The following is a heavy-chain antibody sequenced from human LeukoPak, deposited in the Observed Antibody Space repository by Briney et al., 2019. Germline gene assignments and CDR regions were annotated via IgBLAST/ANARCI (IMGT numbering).Heavy chain of an antibody. CDR1: IFTFSNYW. V-gene: IGHV3-7*01. Sequence: PGGSLRLSCTASIFTFSNYWMSWVRQAPGKGGEWVANIKQDGSEKYYVDSVKGRFTLSRDSAKNSLYLQMNSLKVEDTAVYYCAREDSSHWYSAFDVWGQGTMVTVSS. J-gene: IGHJ3*01. CDR3: AREDSSHWYSAFDV. CDR2: IKQDGSEK. D-gene: IGHD6-19*01.